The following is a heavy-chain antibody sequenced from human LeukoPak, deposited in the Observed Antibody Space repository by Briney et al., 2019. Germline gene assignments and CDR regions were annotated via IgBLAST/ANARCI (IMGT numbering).Heavy chain of an antibody. CDR1: GGSISSYY. J-gene: IGHJ4*02. CDR3: ARERGSGSYYDYFDY. D-gene: IGHD1-26*01. V-gene: IGHV4-4*08. Sequence: PSETLSLTCTVSGGSISSYYWSWSRQPPGKGLEWIGRIYTSGSTNYNPSLKSRVTISVDTSKNQFSLKLSSVTAADTAVYYCARERGSGSYYDYFDYWGQGTLVIVSS. CDR2: IYTSGST.